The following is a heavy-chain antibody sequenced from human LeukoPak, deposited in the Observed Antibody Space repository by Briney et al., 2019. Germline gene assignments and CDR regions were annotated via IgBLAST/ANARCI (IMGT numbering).Heavy chain of an antibody. CDR3: ATDGQVWFQGGLDY. CDR2: ISSGGTTR. D-gene: IGHD3/OR15-3a*01. Sequence: GGSLRLSCAASGFTFSSHEMNWVRQAPGKGLEWVSYISSGGTTRYYPDSVKGRFTISRDNAKTSVYLQMNSPRVEDTAVYYCATDGQVWFQGGLDYWGQGTLVTVSS. J-gene: IGHJ4*02. V-gene: IGHV3-48*03. CDR1: GFTFSSHE.